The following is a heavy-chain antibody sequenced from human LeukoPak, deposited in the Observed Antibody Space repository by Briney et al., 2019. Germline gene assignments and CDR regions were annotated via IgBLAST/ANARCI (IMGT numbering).Heavy chain of an antibody. Sequence: ASVKVSCKASGYTFTGYYMHWVRQAPGQGLEWMGWINPNSGGTNYAQKFQGRVTMTRDTSISTAYMELGRLRSDDTAVYYCARSLLSGSSSDYWGQGTLVTVSS. CDR3: ARSLLSGSSSDY. V-gene: IGHV1-2*02. J-gene: IGHJ4*02. CDR1: GYTFTGYY. CDR2: INPNSGGT. D-gene: IGHD1-26*01.